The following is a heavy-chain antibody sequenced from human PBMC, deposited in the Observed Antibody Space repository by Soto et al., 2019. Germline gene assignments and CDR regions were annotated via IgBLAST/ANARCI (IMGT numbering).Heavy chain of an antibody. Sequence: QVQVQQSGPGLMKPSETLSLTCTVSSGPSRSRNWGWIRQPPGRGLEWIGYVYYTGDTSYNPSLKSRVTISADTSTNHISLTLRSVTAADTAVYYCVRQGIDYLHGLVDVWGQGTTVSVSS. CDR3: VRQGIDYLHGLVDV. V-gene: IGHV4-59*08. CDR1: SGPSRSRN. D-gene: IGHD5-12*01. CDR2: VYYTGDT. J-gene: IGHJ6*02.